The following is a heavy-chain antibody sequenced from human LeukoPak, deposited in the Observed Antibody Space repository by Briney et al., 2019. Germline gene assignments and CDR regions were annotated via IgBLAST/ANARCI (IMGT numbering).Heavy chain of an antibody. Sequence: ASVKVSCKASGYTFTSYGISWVRQAPGQGLEWMGWISAYSGNTNYAQMLQGRVTMTTDTSTSTAYMELRSLRSDDTAVYYCARDYAAGTVDYWGQGTLVTVSS. CDR3: ARDYAAGTVDY. D-gene: IGHD6-13*01. J-gene: IGHJ4*02. CDR2: ISAYSGNT. CDR1: GYTFTSYG. V-gene: IGHV1-18*01.